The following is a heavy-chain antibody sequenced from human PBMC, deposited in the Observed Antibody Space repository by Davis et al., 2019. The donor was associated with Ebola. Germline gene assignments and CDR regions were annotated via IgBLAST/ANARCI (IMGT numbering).Heavy chain of an antibody. Sequence: AASVKVSCKASGYTFTSYYMHWVRQAPGQGLEWMGIINPSGGSTSYAQKFQGWVTMTRDTSISTAYMELSRLRSDDTAVYYCAREVYGLAYGMDVWGQGTTVTVSS. CDR3: AREVYGLAYGMDV. V-gene: IGHV1-46*01. D-gene: IGHD2-15*01. CDR1: GYTFTSYY. CDR2: INPSGGST. J-gene: IGHJ6*02.